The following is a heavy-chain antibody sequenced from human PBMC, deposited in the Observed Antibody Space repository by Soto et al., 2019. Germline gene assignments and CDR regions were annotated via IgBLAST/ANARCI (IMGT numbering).Heavy chain of an antibody. Sequence: SLXLSCAASGLTVGSYWMPXXXQAPGKGLVWVSRINSDGSSTSYADSVKGRFTITRDNSKNTPYLKMNSLRTEDTAVYYCAKAGGAAGTVDYFDYWGQGTLVTVSS. CDR2: INSDGSST. V-gene: IGHV3-74*01. CDR1: GLTVGSYW. CDR3: AKAGGAAGTVDYFDY. J-gene: IGHJ4*02. D-gene: IGHD6-13*01.